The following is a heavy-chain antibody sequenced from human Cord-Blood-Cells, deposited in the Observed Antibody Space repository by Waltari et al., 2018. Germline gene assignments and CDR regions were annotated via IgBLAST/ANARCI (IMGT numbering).Heavy chain of an antibody. D-gene: IGHD7-27*01. CDR3: ARQNWGSEPLRVFDI. V-gene: IGHV4-34*01. Sequence: QVQLQQWGAGLLKPSETLSLTCAVYGGSFSGYYWSWIRQPPGKGLEWIGEINHSGSTNYNPSLKSRVTISVDTSKNQFSRKLSSVTAADTAVYYCARQNWGSEPLRVFDIWGQGTMVTVSS. J-gene: IGHJ3*02. CDR1: GGSFSGYY. CDR2: INHSGST.